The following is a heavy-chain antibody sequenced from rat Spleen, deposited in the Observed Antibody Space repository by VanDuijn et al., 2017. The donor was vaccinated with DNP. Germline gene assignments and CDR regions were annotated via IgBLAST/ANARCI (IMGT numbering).Heavy chain of an antibody. Sequence: EVQLVESGGGLVQPGRSMKLSCAASGFIFSNYDMAWVRQAPKKGLEWVATINYDGSRSYYRDSVKGRFTISRDNAKRTLYLQMDSLRSEDTATYYCTTDGILNWFTYWGQGTLVTVSS. D-gene: IGHD1-7*01. J-gene: IGHJ3*01. CDR2: INYDGSRS. V-gene: IGHV5S10*01. CDR3: TTDGILNWFTY. CDR1: GFIFSNYD.